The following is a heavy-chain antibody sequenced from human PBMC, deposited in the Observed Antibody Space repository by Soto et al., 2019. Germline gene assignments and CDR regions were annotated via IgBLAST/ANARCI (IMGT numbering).Heavy chain of an antibody. V-gene: IGHV1-3*01. Sequence: ASVKVSCKASGYTFTSYAMHWVRQAPGQRLEWMGWINAGNGNTKYSQKFQGRVTITRDTSASTAYMELSSLRSEDTAVYYCARGGSLYWYFDLWGRGTMVTVS. CDR3: ARGGSLYWYFDL. CDR1: GYTFTSYA. D-gene: IGHD1-26*01. CDR2: INAGNGNT. J-gene: IGHJ2*01.